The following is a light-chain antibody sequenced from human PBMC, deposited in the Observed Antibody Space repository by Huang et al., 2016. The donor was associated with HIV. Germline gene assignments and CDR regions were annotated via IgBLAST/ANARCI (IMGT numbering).Light chain of an antibody. V-gene: IGKV2-28*01. CDR2: LGS. Sequence: DIVMVQSPVSLSVTPGEAASITCRSSQSLLHSNGHNYLDWYRQKPGQSPQLLIYLGSTRASGVPDRLSGSGSGTDFTLKINRVEADDVGVYYCMQGLQSWTFGQGTKVEI. CDR3: MQGLQSWT. CDR1: QSLLHSNGHNY. J-gene: IGKJ1*01.